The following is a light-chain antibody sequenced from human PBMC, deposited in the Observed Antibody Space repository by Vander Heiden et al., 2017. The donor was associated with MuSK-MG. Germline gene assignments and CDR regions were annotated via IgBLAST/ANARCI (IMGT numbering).Light chain of an antibody. V-gene: IGKV3-15*01. CDR3: QQYNNWPPLT. CDR2: AAS. CDR1: QSVRSN. Sequence: IVMTQSPAALSVSPGERATLSCRASQSVRSNLAWYQQKPGQAPRLLIYAASTRATGIPARFSGSGSGTEFTLTISSRQSEDFAVYYCQQYNNWPPLTFGQGTRLEIK. J-gene: IGKJ5*01.